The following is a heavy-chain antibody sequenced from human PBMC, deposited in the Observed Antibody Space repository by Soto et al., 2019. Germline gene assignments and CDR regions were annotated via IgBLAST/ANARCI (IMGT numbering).Heavy chain of an antibody. Sequence: SETLSLTCTVSGGSISSYYWSWIRQPPGKGLEWIGYIYYSGSTNYNPSLKSRVTISVDTSKNQFSLKLSSVTAADTAVYYCARAAAARPLYYYYGMDVWGQGTTVTVSS. D-gene: IGHD6-6*01. CDR3: ARAAAARPLYYYYGMDV. CDR1: GGSISSYY. CDR2: IYYSGST. J-gene: IGHJ6*02. V-gene: IGHV4-59*01.